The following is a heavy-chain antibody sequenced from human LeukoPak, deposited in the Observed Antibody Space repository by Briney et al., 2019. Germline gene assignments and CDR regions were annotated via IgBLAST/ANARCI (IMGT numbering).Heavy chain of an antibody. V-gene: IGHV4-39*01. D-gene: IGHD1-26*01. J-gene: IGHJ5*02. CDR2: IYYSGST. CDR3: ARSDGSQPFDP. Sequence: PSETLSLTCTVSGDSISSSNYYWGWIRQPPGKGLEWIGSIYYSGSTYYNSSLKSRVTISVDTSKNQFSLKLSSVTAADTAVYYCARSDGSQPFDPWGQGTLVTVSS. CDR1: GDSISSSNYY.